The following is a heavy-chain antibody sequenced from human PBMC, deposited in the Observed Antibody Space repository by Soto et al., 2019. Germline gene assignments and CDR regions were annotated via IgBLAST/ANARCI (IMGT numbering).Heavy chain of an antibody. V-gene: IGHV4-34*01. J-gene: IGHJ5*02. Sequence: SETLSLTCAVYGGSFSGYYWSWIRQPPGKGLEWIGEINHSGSTNYNPSLKSRVTISVDTSKNQFSLELSSVTAADTAVYYCARAKGIAARPINWFDPWGQGTLVTVSS. CDR3: ARAKGIAARPINWFDP. CDR2: INHSGST. D-gene: IGHD6-6*01. CDR1: GGSFSGYY.